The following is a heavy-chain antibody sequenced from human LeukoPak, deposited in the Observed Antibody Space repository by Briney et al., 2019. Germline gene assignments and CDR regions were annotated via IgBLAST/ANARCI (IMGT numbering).Heavy chain of an antibody. CDR1: GGSFSGYY. D-gene: IGHD3-10*01. Sequence: PSETLSLTCAVYGGSFSGYYWSWIRQPPGKGLEWIGEINHSGSTNYNPSLKSRVTISVDTSKNQFSLKLSSVTAADTAVYYCARASFAYGLYYFDYWGQGTLVTVSS. CDR3: ARASFAYGLYYFDY. V-gene: IGHV4-34*01. CDR2: INHSGST. J-gene: IGHJ4*02.